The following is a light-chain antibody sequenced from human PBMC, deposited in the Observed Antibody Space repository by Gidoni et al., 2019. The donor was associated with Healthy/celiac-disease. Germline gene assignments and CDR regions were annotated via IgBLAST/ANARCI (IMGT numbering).Light chain of an antibody. CDR2: EAS. V-gene: IGLV2-8*01. Sequence: SALTQPPSASGSPGPSVTSSCTGTSSDVGGYNYVSWYQQHPGKAPKLMIYEASKRPSGVPERFAGSKSGNTASLTVSGLQAEDEADYYCSSYAGSNGVVFGGGTKLTVL. J-gene: IGLJ2*01. CDR3: SSYAGSNGVV. CDR1: SSDVGGYNY.